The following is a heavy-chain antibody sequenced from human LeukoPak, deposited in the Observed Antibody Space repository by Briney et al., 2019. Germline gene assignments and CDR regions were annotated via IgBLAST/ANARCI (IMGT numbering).Heavy chain of an antibody. CDR1: GGSISSYY. CDR2: IYYSGST. J-gene: IGHJ6*02. D-gene: IGHD6-13*01. Sequence: PSETLSLTCTVSGGSISSYYWSWIRQPPGKGLERIGYIYYSGSTNYNPSLKSRVTISVDTSKNQFSLKLSSVTAADTAVYYCARNSGYSSSWYYYYGMDVWGQGTTVTVSS. V-gene: IGHV4-59*01. CDR3: ARNSGYSSSWYYYYGMDV.